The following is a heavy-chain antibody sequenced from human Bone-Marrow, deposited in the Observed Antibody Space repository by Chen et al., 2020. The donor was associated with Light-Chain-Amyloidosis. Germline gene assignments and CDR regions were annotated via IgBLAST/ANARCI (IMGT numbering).Heavy chain of an antibody. Sequence: VQLEQSGPEVKKPGESLKISCKGSGYTFPNYWIGWVRQMPGKGLAWMGVIYPDDSDARYSPSFEGQVTISADKSITTADLQWRSLKASDTAMYYCARRRDGYNFDYWGQGTLVTVSS. J-gene: IGHJ4*02. D-gene: IGHD5-12*01. CDR2: IYPDDSDA. CDR1: GYTFPNYW. CDR3: ARRRDGYNFDY. V-gene: IGHV5-51*01.